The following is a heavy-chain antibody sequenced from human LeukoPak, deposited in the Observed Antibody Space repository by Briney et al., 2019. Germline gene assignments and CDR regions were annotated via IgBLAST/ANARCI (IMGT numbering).Heavy chain of an antibody. Sequence: GGSLRLSCAASGFTFSSYAMSWVRQAPGKGLEWVSAISGSGGSTYYADSVKGRFTISRDNSKNTLYLQMNSLRAEDTAVYYCARDGSSGWNYFDYWGQGTLVTVSS. V-gene: IGHV3-23*01. CDR1: GFTFSSYA. J-gene: IGHJ4*02. CDR2: ISGSGGST. D-gene: IGHD6-19*01. CDR3: ARDGSSGWNYFDY.